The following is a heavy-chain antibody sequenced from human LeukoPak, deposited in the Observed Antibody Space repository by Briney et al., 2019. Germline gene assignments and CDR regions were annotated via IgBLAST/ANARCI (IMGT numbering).Heavy chain of an antibody. CDR3: AKGDIVVQPAARPFDY. J-gene: IGHJ4*02. D-gene: IGHD2-2*01. V-gene: IGHV3-23*01. CDR1: GFTFSSYA. Sequence: GGSLRLSCVTSGFTFSSYAMSWVRQTPGEGLEWVSAISPSGGGTYYADSVRGRFTISRDNSKNTLYLQMNTLRADDTAVYYCAKGDIVVQPAARPFDYWGQGALVTVSS. CDR2: ISPSGGGT.